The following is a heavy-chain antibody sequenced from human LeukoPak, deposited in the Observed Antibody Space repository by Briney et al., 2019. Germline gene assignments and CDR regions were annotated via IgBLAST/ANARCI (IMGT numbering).Heavy chain of an antibody. V-gene: IGHV3-21*01. CDR1: GFTLSSYS. Sequence: PGGSLRLSCAASGFTLSSYSMNWVRQAPGKGLEWVSSISSSSSYICYADSVKGRFTISRDNAKNSLYLQMNSLRAEDTAVYYCARDVGYHDSSGYSPYWGQGTLVTVSS. CDR2: ISSSSSYI. J-gene: IGHJ4*02. D-gene: IGHD3-22*01. CDR3: ARDVGYHDSSGYSPY.